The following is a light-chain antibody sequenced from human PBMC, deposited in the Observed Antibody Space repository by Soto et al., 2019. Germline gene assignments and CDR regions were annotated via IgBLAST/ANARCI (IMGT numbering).Light chain of an antibody. CDR2: AAS. CDR1: QSISSY. Sequence: DIQMPQSPSSLSASVGDRVTITCRASQSISSYLNWYQQRPGKAPKLLIYAASNLQSGVPSRFSASGSGTDFTLTISSLQPEDFATYYCQQSYSTPRTFGQGTKVEIK. J-gene: IGKJ1*01. V-gene: IGKV1-39*01. CDR3: QQSYSTPRT.